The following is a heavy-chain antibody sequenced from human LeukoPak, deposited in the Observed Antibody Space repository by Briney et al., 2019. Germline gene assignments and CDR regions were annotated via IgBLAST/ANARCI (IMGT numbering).Heavy chain of an antibody. Sequence: PSETLSLTCTVSGGSISPYFWSWIRQPPGKGLEWIGYIYYRGSTNYNPSLKSRVTISLDTSMDQFSLKLSSVTAADTAVYYCAREGVVKGYFDYWGQGTLVTVSS. J-gene: IGHJ4*02. D-gene: IGHD3-3*01. CDR2: IYYRGST. CDR1: GGSISPYF. CDR3: AREGVVKGYFDY. V-gene: IGHV4-59*01.